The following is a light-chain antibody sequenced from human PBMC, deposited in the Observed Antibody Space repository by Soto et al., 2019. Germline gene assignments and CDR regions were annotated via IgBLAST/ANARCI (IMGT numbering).Light chain of an antibody. CDR2: GAS. CDR3: QQSYRTLPT. Sequence: DIQMTQSPSSLSASIGDRVTITCRASQSIAMYLNWYQQKPGKAPNLLIFGASSLRSGAPSRFSAGGSGTDFNLTISSLQPEDVATYYCQQSYRTLPTFGPGTKVEIK. J-gene: IGKJ3*01. CDR1: QSIAMY. V-gene: IGKV1-39*01.